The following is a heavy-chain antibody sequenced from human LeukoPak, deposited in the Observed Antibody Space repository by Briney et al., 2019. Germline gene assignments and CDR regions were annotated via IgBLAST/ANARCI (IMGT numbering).Heavy chain of an antibody. CDR3: ARVIRWFDP. CDR1: GFTFSSYW. V-gene: IGHV3-74*01. J-gene: IGHJ5*02. Sequence: PGGSLRLSCAASGFTFSSYWMHWVRQAPGKGLVWVSRINEEGSNTAYADSVKGRFTISRDNAKNTVYLQMNSLRAEDTAAYYCARVIRWFDPWGQGTLVTVSS. CDR2: INEEGSNT.